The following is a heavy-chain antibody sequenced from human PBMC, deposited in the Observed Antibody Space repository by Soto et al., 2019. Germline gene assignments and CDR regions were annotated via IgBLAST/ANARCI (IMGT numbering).Heavy chain of an antibody. Sequence: SVKVSCKASGGTFSSYAISWVRQAPGQGLEWMGGIIPIFGTANYAQKFQGRVTITADESTSTAYMELSSLRSEDTAVYYCAREIRAARVFDYWGQGTLVTVSS. CDR1: GGTFSSYA. V-gene: IGHV1-69*13. CDR3: AREIRAARVFDY. D-gene: IGHD6-6*01. CDR2: IIPIFGTA. J-gene: IGHJ4*02.